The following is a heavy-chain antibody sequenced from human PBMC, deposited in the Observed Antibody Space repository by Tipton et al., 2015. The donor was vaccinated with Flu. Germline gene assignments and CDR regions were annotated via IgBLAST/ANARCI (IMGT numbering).Heavy chain of an antibody. V-gene: IGHV4-59*11. Sequence: TLSLTCTVSGGSIMSHYWGWIRQIPTNGLQWIGYVDSSGSTNYNPSLNNRVTISIDTSKNKFSLKVTSVTVADTAVYYCARGQVVNDYWGQGILVTVSS. D-gene: IGHD6-6*01. CDR3: ARGQVVNDY. CDR1: GGSIMSHY. J-gene: IGHJ4*02. CDR2: VDSSGST.